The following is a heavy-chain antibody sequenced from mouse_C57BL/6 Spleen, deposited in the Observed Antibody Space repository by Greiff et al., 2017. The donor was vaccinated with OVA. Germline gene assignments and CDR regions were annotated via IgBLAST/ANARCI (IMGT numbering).Heavy chain of an antibody. CDR2: IRNKANGYTT. V-gene: IGHV7-3*01. Sequence: EVKLMESGGGLVQPGGSLSLSCAASGFPFTDYYMSWVRQPPGKALEWLGFIRNKANGYTTEYSASVKGRFTISRDNSQSILYLQMNALRAEDSATYYCARYKGWLNWYFDVWGTGTTVTVSS. CDR3: ARYKGWLNWYFDV. D-gene: IGHD2-3*01. J-gene: IGHJ1*03. CDR1: GFPFTDYY.